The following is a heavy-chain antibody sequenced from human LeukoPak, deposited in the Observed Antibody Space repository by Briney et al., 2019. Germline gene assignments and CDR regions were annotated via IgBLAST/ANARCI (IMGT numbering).Heavy chain of an antibody. D-gene: IGHD2-2*02. CDR1: GYTFTGYY. CDR3: ARGCSSTDWYTSGFDY. Sequence: ASVKVSCKASGYTFTGYYMHWVRQAPGQGLEWMGWINPNSGGTNYAQKFQGWVTMTRDTSISTAYMELSRLRSDDTAVYYCARGCSSTDWYTSGFDYWGQGTLVTVSS. CDR2: INPNSGGT. J-gene: IGHJ4*02. V-gene: IGHV1-2*04.